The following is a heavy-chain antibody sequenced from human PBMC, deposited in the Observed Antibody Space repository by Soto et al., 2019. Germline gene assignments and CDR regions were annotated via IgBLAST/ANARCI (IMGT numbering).Heavy chain of an antibody. Sequence: QVQLVQSGAEVKKPGSSVKVSCKASGGTFSRYTINWVRQAPGQGLEWMGRIIPIAAIANYTQKFQGRVTITVDKPSTTAYMEPSRMRSDDTAVYYRARGSTIVRRAPSWFAPWGQGTLVTVSS. CDR2: IIPIAAIA. V-gene: IGHV1-69*02. J-gene: IGHJ5*02. CDR3: ARGSTIVRRAPSWFAP. CDR1: GGTFSRYT. D-gene: IGHD3-10*01.